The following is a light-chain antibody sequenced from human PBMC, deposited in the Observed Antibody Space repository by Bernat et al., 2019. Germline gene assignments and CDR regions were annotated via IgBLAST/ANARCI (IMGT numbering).Light chain of an antibody. CDR1: QSVTNY. J-gene: IGKJ5*01. V-gene: IGKV3-20*01. CDR2: DAT. CDR3: QQYRSSPIT. Sequence: EIVLTQSPATLSLSPGERATLSCRASQSVTNYLAWYQQKPGQAPRLLIYDATSRATGISDTLSGSGSGTDFTLTISRLEPEDVAVYYCQQYRSSPITFGKGTRLEIK.